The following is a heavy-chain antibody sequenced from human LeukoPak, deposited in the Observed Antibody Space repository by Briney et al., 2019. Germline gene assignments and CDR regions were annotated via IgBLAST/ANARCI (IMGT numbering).Heavy chain of an antibody. CDR2: MNPNSGNT. J-gene: IGHJ4*02. CDR3: ARGLYRLEGSTSCYNY. CDR1: GYTFTSYD. D-gene: IGHD2-2*02. V-gene: IGHV1-8*01. Sequence: ASVKVSCKASGYTFTSYDINWVRQATGQGLEWMGWMNPNSGNTGYAQKFQGRVTMTRNTSISTAYMELSSLRSEDTAAYYCARGLYRLEGSTSCYNYWGQGTLVTVSS.